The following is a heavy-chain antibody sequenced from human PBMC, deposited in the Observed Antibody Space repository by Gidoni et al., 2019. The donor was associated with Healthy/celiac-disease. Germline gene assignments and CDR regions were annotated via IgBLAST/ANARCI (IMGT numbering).Heavy chain of an antibody. CDR2: SNPNSVGT. CDR3: ARVSRYCSSTSCYGPFGY. CDR1: GYPFTGYY. J-gene: IGHJ4*02. Sequence: QVQLVPSGAEVKKPGASVKVSCKASGYPFTGYYMHWVRQAPGQGREWLGRSNPNSVGTNYAQKFQGRVTMTRDTSISTAYMELSRLRSDDTALYYCARVSRYCSSTSCYGPFGYWGQGTLVTVSS. V-gene: IGHV1-2*06. D-gene: IGHD2-2*01.